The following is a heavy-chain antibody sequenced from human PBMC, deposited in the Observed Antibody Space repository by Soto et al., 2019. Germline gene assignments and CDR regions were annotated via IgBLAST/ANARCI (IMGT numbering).Heavy chain of an antibody. CDR3: ATYTSLDY. V-gene: IGHV3-53*01. CDR1: GFTVSNNY. Sequence: GGSLRLSCAASGFTVSNNYMSWVRQAPGKGLEWVSLIYSGGSTFYADSVKGRFTISRDNSKNTLFLQMNSLRAEDMAVYFCATYTSLDYWGQGTLVTVSS. CDR2: IYSGGST. J-gene: IGHJ4*02. D-gene: IGHD2-2*02.